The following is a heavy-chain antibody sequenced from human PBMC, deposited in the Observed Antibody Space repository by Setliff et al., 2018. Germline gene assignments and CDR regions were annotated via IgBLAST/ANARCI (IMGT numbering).Heavy chain of an antibody. D-gene: IGHD2-21*01. V-gene: IGHV4-34*01. Sequence: SETLSLTCAVYGGSFSGYYWSWIRQPPGKGLEWIGEINHSGGTSYNPSLMSRVTISVDTSKNQFSLKLNSVTAADTAVYYCARAFIVAPTLFFRRRKGIYIDVWGKGTTVTVSS. J-gene: IGHJ6*03. CDR2: INHSGGT. CDR1: GGSFSGYY. CDR3: ARAFIVAPTLFFRRRKGIYIDV.